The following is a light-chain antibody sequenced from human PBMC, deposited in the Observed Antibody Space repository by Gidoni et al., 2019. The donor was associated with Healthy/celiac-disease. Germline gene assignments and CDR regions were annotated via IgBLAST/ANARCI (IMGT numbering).Light chain of an antibody. CDR3: QQYNSYPWT. CDR2: KAS. Sequence: RVTITCRASQSISSWLAWYQQKPGKAPKLLIYKASSLESGVPSRFSGSGSGTEFTLTISSLQPDDFATYDCQQYNSYPWTFGQGTKVEIK. CDR1: QSISSW. V-gene: IGKV1-5*03. J-gene: IGKJ1*01.